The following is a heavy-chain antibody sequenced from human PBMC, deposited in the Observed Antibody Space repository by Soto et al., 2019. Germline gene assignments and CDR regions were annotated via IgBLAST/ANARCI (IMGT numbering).Heavy chain of an antibody. CDR3: ARDADYDFWSGYYYYMDV. J-gene: IGHJ6*03. V-gene: IGHV4-61*08. D-gene: IGHD3-3*01. Sequence: SETLSLTCTVSGGSISSGGYYWSWIRQHPGKGLEWIGYIYYSGSTNYNPSLKSRVTISVDTSKNQFSLKLSSVTAADTAVYYCARDADYDFWSGYYYYMDVWGKGTTVTVSS. CDR1: GGSISSGGYY. CDR2: IYYSGST.